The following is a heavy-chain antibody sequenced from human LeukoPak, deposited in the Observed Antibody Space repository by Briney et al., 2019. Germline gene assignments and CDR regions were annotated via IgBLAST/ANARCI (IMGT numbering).Heavy chain of an antibody. Sequence: GGSLRLSCVASGFTFSSYGMSWVRQAPGKGLEWVSGISGSGGSTYYADSVKGRFTISRDNSKNTLYMQMNSLRAEDTAVYYCAKDRVGSTHFDYWGQGTLVTVSS. V-gene: IGHV3-23*01. CDR3: AKDRVGSTHFDY. CDR2: ISGSGGST. CDR1: GFTFSSYG. D-gene: IGHD1-26*01. J-gene: IGHJ4*02.